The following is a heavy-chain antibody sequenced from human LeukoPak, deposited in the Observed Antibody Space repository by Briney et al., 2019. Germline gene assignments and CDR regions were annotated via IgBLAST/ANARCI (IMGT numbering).Heavy chain of an antibody. V-gene: IGHV4-30-4*08. Sequence: SETLSLTCTVSGGSISSGDYYWSWIRQPPVKGLEWIGYIYYSGSTYYNPSLKSRVTISVDTSKNQFSLKLSSVTAADTAVYYCARLGGATVTTHNFDYWGQGTLVTVSS. D-gene: IGHD4-17*01. J-gene: IGHJ4*02. CDR1: GGSISSGDYY. CDR2: IYYSGST. CDR3: ARLGGATVTTHNFDY.